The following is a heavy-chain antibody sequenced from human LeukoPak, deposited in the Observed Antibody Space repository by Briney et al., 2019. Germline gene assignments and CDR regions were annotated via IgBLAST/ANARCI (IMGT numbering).Heavy chain of an antibody. CDR3: AREESGGYFDY. V-gene: IGHV1-46*01. D-gene: IGHD2-8*02. CDR2: INPTGTST. J-gene: IGHJ4*02. Sequence: ASVKVSFKASGYTFTNYYMHWVRQAPGQGLEWMGLINPTGTSTNYAQKFRGRVTMTRDTSTTTVYMELSSLRSEDTAVYYCAREESGGYFDYWGQGTLVTVSS. CDR1: GYTFTNYY.